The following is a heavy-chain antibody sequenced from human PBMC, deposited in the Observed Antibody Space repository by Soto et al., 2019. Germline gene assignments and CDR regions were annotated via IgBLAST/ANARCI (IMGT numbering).Heavy chain of an antibody. CDR1: GFTFGDYA. CDR2: IRSKAYGGTT. Sequence: GGSLRLSCTASGFTFGDYAMSWFRQAPGKGLEWVGFIRSKAYGGTTEYAASVKGRFTISRDDSKSIAYLQMNSLKTEDTAVYYCTRDLLWFGELWAFDYWGQGTLVTVSS. J-gene: IGHJ4*02. D-gene: IGHD3-10*01. CDR3: TRDLLWFGELWAFDY. V-gene: IGHV3-49*03.